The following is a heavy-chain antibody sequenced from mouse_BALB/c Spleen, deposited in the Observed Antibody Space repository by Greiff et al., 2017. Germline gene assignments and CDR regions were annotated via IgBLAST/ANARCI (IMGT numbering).Heavy chain of an antibody. CDR1: GFTFSSYA. CDR3: ARKGYDYDSAWFAY. V-gene: IGHV5-6-5*01. J-gene: IGHJ3*01. Sequence: EVKVVESGGGLVKPGGSLKLSCAASGFTFSSYAMSWVRQTPEKRLEWVASISSGGSTYYPDSLKGRFTISRDNARNILYLQMSSLRSEDTAMYYCARKGYDYDSAWFAYWGQGTLVTVSA. CDR2: ISSGGST. D-gene: IGHD2-4*01.